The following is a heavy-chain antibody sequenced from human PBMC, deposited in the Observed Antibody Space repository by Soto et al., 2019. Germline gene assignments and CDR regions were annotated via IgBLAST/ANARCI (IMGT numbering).Heavy chain of an antibody. Sequence: ASVKVSCKPSGYSFSNFYVHWVRQAPGQGLEWMGIIDPSSGTTSYTQKFQERVTMTRDTSMSTVYMELRSLRSDDTAVYYCARGLKADYYDSSGYYGHYFDYWGQGTLVTVSS. CDR2: IDPSSGTT. CDR3: ARGLKADYYDSSGYYGHYFDY. D-gene: IGHD3-22*01. J-gene: IGHJ4*02. CDR1: GYSFSNFY. V-gene: IGHV1-46*01.